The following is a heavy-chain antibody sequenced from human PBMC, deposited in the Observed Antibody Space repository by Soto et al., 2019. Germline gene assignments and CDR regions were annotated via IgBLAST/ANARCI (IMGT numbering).Heavy chain of an antibody. D-gene: IGHD6-13*01. CDR3: ARSSYSSSWYDYYYYLDV. CDR1: GFTFSSYA. CDR2: ISGSGGST. J-gene: IGHJ6*03. V-gene: IGHV3-23*01. Sequence: GGSLRLSCAASGFTFSSYAMSWVRQAPGKGLEWVSAISGSGGSTYYADSVKGRFTISRDNSKNTLYLQMNSLRDEDTAVYYCARSSYSSSWYDYYYYLDVWGKGTTVTVSS.